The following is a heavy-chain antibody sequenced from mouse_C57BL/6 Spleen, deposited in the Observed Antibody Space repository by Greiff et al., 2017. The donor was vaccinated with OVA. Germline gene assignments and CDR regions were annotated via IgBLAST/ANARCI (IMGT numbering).Heavy chain of an antibody. V-gene: IGHV1-50*01. CDR1: GYTFTSYW. CDR3: ARSAGTGGWYFDV. CDR2: IDPSDSYT. J-gene: IGHJ1*03. Sequence: VKLQQPGAELVKPGASVKLSCKASGYTFTSYWMQWVKQRPGQGLEWIGEIDPSDSYTNYNQKFKGKATLTVDTSSSTAYMQLSSLTSEDSAVYYCARSAGTGGWYFDVWGTGTTVTVSS. D-gene: IGHD4-1*01.